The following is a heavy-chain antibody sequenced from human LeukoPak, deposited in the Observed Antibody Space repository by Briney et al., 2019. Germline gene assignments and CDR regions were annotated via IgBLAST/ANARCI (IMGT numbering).Heavy chain of an antibody. CDR3: AKDFRTVAEYYFDY. Sequence: GGSLRLSCAASGFTFGTYGMHWVRQAPGKGLEWVAVISYDGSNKYYADSVKGRFTISRDNSRYTLYLQMNSLRAEDTAVYYCAKDFRTVAEYYFDYWGQGTLVTVSS. J-gene: IGHJ4*02. CDR1: GFTFGTYG. CDR2: ISYDGSNK. D-gene: IGHD6-19*01. V-gene: IGHV3-30*18.